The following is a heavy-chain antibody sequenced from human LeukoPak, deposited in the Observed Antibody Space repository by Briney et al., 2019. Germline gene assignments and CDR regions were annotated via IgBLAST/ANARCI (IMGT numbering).Heavy chain of an antibody. J-gene: IGHJ4*02. CDR2: IIPIFGTA. CDR3: ARESGSYYLRLSAYHFDY. V-gene: IGHV1-69*13. Sequence: SVKVSCKASGGTFSSYAISWVRQAPGQGLEWMGGIIPIFGTANYAQKFQGRVTITADESTSTAYMELSSLRSEDTAVYYCARESGSYYLRLSAYHFDYWGQGTLVTVSS. D-gene: IGHD1-26*01. CDR1: GGTFSSYA.